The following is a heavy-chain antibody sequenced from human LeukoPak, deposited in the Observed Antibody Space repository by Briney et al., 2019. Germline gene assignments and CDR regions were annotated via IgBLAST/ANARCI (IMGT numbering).Heavy chain of an antibody. J-gene: IGHJ4*02. CDR1: GFSFSTSP. D-gene: IGHD5-12*01. CDR2: MNNGPGAT. V-gene: IGHV3-23*01. CDR3: AKTHYDLLDV. Sequence: PGGSLRLSCAASGFSFSTSPMSWVRQPPGKGLEWASAMNNGPGATFYRDSVRGRFTISRDDSKSTLYLQMNSLRAEDTGTYYCAKTHYDLLDVWGQGTLVTVSS.